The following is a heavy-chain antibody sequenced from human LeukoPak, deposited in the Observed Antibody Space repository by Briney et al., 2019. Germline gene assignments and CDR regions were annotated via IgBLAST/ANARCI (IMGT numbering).Heavy chain of an antibody. J-gene: IGHJ4*02. Sequence: GGSLRLSCAASGFTFSSYAMHWVRQAPGKGLEWVAVISYDGSNKYYADSVKGRFTISRDNSKNTLYLQMNSLRAEDTAVYYCARDRYSSSWEIDYWGQGTLVTVSS. V-gene: IGHV3-30-3*01. D-gene: IGHD6-13*01. CDR1: GFTFSSYA. CDR2: ISYDGSNK. CDR3: ARDRYSSSWEIDY.